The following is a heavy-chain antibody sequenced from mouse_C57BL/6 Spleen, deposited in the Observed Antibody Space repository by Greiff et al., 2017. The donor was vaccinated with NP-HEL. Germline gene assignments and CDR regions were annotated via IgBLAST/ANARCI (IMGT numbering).Heavy chain of an antibody. D-gene: IGHD4-1*01. CDR3: ARRNPNFYAMDY. CDR1: GYAFSSSW. Sequence: VQRVESGPELVKPGASVKISCKASGYAFSSSWMNWVKQRPGKGLEWIGRIYPGDGDTNYNGKFKGKATLTADKSSSTAYMQLSSLTSEDSAVYFCARRNPNFYAMDYWGQGTSVTVSS. J-gene: IGHJ4*01. V-gene: IGHV1-82*01. CDR2: IYPGDGDT.